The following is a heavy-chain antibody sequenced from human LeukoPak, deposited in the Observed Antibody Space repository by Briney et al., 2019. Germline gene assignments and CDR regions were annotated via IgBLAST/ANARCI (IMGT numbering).Heavy chain of an antibody. V-gene: IGHV3-23*01. CDR3: ARDSSHYLGSSDY. CDR2: ISETGGVT. CDR1: GFSFGSYP. Sequence: GGSLRRSCVVSGFSFGSYPMSWVRQAPGKGLKWVSVISETGGVTHYADSMKGRFTISRDNIKNTLNLQMNSLRAEDTAIYYCARDSSHYLGSSDYWGQGTLVTVSS. D-gene: IGHD6-6*01. J-gene: IGHJ4*02.